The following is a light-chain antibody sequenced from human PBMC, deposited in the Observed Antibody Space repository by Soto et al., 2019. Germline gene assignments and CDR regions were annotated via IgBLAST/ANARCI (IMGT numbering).Light chain of an antibody. CDR1: QSISTY. CDR3: QQTYSSSWT. J-gene: IGKJ1*01. V-gene: IGKV1-39*01. Sequence: DIQMTQSPSSLSAYVGDRVTITCRASQSISTYLNWYQQKPGKAPKLLIYAASSLQSGVPSRFGGSGSGTDFTLTISSLQPEDFATYFCQQTYSSSWTFGQGTKVEIK. CDR2: AAS.